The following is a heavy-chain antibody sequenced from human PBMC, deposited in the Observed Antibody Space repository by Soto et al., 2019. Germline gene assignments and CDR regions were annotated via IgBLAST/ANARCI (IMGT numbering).Heavy chain of an antibody. Sequence: SETLSLTCTVSGGSISSGDYYWSWIRQPPGKGLEWIGYIYYSGSTYYNPSLKSRVTISVDTSKNQFSLKLSSVTAADTAVYYCARLVTYYDILTGYGRGPYFDYRGQGTLVTGSS. CDR3: ARLVTYYDILTGYGRGPYFDY. V-gene: IGHV4-30-4*01. CDR1: GGSISSGDYY. CDR2: IYYSGST. J-gene: IGHJ4*02. D-gene: IGHD3-9*01.